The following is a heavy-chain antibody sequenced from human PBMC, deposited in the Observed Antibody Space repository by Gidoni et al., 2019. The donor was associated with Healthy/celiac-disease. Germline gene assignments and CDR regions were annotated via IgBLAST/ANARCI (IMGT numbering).Heavy chain of an antibody. V-gene: IGHV1-2*02. CDR2: INPNSGGT. Sequence: VQLVQSGAEAKKPGPSVKVSCKASGFTFTGYYMHWVRQAPGQGLEWMGWINPNSGGTNYAQKFQGRVTMTRETSISTAYMELSRLRSDDTAVYYCARVPRYCSGGSCSHFDYWGQGTLVTVSS. J-gene: IGHJ4*02. D-gene: IGHD2-15*01. CDR3: ARVPRYCSGGSCSHFDY. CDR1: GFTFTGYY.